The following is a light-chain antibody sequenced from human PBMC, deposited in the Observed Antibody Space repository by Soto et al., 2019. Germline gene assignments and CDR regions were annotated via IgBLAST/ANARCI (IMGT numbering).Light chain of an antibody. J-gene: IGKJ1*01. CDR2: GAS. CDR1: QSVRSN. V-gene: IGKV3-15*01. Sequence: EIVMTQSPATLSVSPGERATLSCRASQSVRSNLAWYQQRRGQAPRLLIYGASTRATGIPARLSGSGSGTEFTLTISSLQSEDFAVYYCQQYNDWLWTFGQGTKVEIK. CDR3: QQYNDWLWT.